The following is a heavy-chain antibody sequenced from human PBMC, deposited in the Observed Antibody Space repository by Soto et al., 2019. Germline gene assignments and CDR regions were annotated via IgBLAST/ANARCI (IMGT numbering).Heavy chain of an antibody. D-gene: IGHD4-17*01. Sequence: LSLTCAASGFTFDDYAMHWVRQAPGKGLEWVSLISGDGGSTYYADSVKGRFTISRDNSKNSLYLQMNSLRTEDTALYYCAKGQHYGGKIDYWGQGTLVTVSS. CDR3: AKGQHYGGKIDY. J-gene: IGHJ4*02. CDR2: ISGDGGST. CDR1: GFTFDDYA. V-gene: IGHV3-43*02.